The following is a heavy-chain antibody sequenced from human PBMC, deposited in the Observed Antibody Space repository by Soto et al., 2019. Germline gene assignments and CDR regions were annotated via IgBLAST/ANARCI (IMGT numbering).Heavy chain of an antibody. D-gene: IGHD3-3*01. Sequence: QVPLVESGGGVVQPGRSLRLSCAASGFTFSSYGMHWVRQAPGKGLEWVAVISYDGSNKYYADSVKGRFTISRDNSKNTLYLQMNSLRAEDTAVYYCAKDKAHYDFWSGYYHGMDVWGQGTTVTVSS. V-gene: IGHV3-30*18. CDR1: GFTFSSYG. J-gene: IGHJ6*02. CDR2: ISYDGSNK. CDR3: AKDKAHYDFWSGYYHGMDV.